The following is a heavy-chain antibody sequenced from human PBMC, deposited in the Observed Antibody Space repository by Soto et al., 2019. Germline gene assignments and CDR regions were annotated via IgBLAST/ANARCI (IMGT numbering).Heavy chain of an antibody. Sequence: SETLSLTCAVYGGSFSGYYWTWIRQHPGKGLEWIGYIYYSGTTYYTPSLESRVTMSVDLSTNQFSLRLTSVTDADTAVYYCWTNRGYDFYYFDSWGQGALVTVSS. CDR3: WTNRGYDFYYFDS. D-gene: IGHD5-12*01. CDR1: GGSFSGYY. V-gene: IGHV4-31*11. CDR2: IYYSGTT. J-gene: IGHJ4*02.